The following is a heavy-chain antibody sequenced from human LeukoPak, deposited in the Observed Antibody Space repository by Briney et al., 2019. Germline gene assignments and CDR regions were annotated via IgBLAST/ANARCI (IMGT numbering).Heavy chain of an antibody. D-gene: IGHD6-13*01. CDR1: GFTFDDYS. CDR2: ISWDGGNT. Sequence: GGSLRLSCAASGFTFDDYSMHWVRQAPGKGLEWVSLISWDGGNTYYADSVKGRFTISRDNSKNSLYLQTTSLTTEDTALYYCAKDNAPSSSWYGIENYWGQGTLVTVSS. J-gene: IGHJ4*02. CDR3: AKDNAPSSSWYGIENY. V-gene: IGHV3-43*01.